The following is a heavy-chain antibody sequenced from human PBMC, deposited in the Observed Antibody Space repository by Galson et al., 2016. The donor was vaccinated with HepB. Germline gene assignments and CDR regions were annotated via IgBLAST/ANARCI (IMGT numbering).Heavy chain of an antibody. CDR2: IYPGDSDT. Sequence: QSGAEVKKPGESLRIACKASGYKFSSYWIGWVRQMPGKGLEWMAIIYPGDSDTSYSPAFQGQVTISADTSISTAYLQWCSLRASDTAIYYCARGDFWSGYDYYGMEAWGQGTTVTVS. V-gene: IGHV5-51*03. CDR1: GYKFSSYW. J-gene: IGHJ6*02. D-gene: IGHD3-3*01. CDR3: ARGDFWSGYDYYGMEA.